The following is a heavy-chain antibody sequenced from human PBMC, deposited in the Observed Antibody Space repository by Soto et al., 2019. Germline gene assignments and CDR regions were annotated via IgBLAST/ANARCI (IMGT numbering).Heavy chain of an antibody. D-gene: IGHD3-22*01. V-gene: IGHV4-39*01. CDR2: IYYSGTT. CDR3: ARRKGAFFITTYNWFDH. Sequence: LXLTYSGCGDSISISSYYWGWIRQPPGKGLEWIGDIYYSGTTHYNPSLKSRVTISIDTSKNQFSLHLRSVTAADTAVYYCARRKGAFFITTYNWFDHWGQGTPVTVSS. J-gene: IGHJ5*02. CDR1: GDSISISSYY.